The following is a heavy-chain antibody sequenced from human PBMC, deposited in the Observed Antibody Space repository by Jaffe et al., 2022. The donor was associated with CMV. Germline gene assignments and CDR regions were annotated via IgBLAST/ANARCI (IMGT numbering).Heavy chain of an antibody. CDR1: GFAVSSNY. Sequence: EVQLVESGGGLIQPGGSLTLSCAVSGFAVSSNYMSWVRQAPGKGLEWVSIIYAGGNTYYADSVKGRFTISRDSSKNTLYLQMSSLRAEDTAFYYCARADTQAFDYWGQGTLVTVSS. J-gene: IGHJ4*02. CDR3: ARADTQAFDY. V-gene: IGHV3-53*01. CDR2: IYAGGNT. D-gene: IGHD5-18*01.